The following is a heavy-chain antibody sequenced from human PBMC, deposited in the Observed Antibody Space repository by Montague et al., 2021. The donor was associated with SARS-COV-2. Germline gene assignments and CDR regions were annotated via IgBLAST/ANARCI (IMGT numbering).Heavy chain of an antibody. CDR1: GGSISSSNW. Sequence: CAVSGGSISSSNWWSWVRQPPGKGLEWIGEIYHSGSTNYNPSLKSRVTISVDKSKNQFSLKLSSVTAADTAVYYCAREPYYYDSSGLNYYYYGMDVWGQGTTVTVSS. CDR3: AREPYYYDSSGLNYYYYGMDV. D-gene: IGHD3-22*01. V-gene: IGHV4-4*02. CDR2: IYHSGST. J-gene: IGHJ6*02.